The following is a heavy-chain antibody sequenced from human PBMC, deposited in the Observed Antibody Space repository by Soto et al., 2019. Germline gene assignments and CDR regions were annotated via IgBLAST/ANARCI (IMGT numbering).Heavy chain of an antibody. D-gene: IGHD6-6*01. V-gene: IGHV3-66*01. CDR1: GVTVSGNY. J-gene: IGHJ6*03. Sequence: GGSLRLSCAASGVTVSGNYMSWVRQAPGKGLEWVSVIYSGGSTYYADSVKGRFTISRDNSKNTLYLQMNSLRAEDTAVYYCGRDLAARPHYYYYYYMDVWGKGTTVTVSS. CDR3: GRDLAARPHYYYYYYMDV. CDR2: IYSGGST.